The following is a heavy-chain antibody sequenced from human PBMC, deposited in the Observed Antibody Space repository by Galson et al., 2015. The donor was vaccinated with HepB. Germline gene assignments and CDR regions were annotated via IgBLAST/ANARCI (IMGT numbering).Heavy chain of an antibody. Sequence: SLRLSCAAPGFTFSSYAMSWVRQAPGKGLEWVSAISGSGGSTYYADSVKGRFTISRDNSKNTLYLQMNSLRAEDTAVYYCAKGFTNWGVRGVTIDYWGQGTLVTVSS. CDR1: GFTFSSYA. CDR2: ISGSGGST. J-gene: IGHJ4*02. V-gene: IGHV3-23*01. D-gene: IGHD3-10*01. CDR3: AKGFTNWGVRGVTIDY.